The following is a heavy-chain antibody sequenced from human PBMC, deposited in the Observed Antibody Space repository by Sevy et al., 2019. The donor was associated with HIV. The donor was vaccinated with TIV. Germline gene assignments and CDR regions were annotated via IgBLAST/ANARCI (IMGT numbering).Heavy chain of an antibody. Sequence: GGSLRLSCAASGFTFSTYGMHWVRQAPGKGLEWVAVIWFDGSNTYYADSVKGRFTISRDIAKNTLHLQMNSLRAEDTAVYYCAIDSGYSVHDYPGNDWGQGTLVTVSS. V-gene: IGHV3-33*01. J-gene: IGHJ4*02. CDR1: GFTFSTYG. D-gene: IGHD5-12*01. CDR3: AIDSGYSVHDYPGND. CDR2: IWFDGSNT.